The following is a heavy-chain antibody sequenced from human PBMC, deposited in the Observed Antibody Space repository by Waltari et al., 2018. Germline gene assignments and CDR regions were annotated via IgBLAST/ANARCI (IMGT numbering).Heavy chain of an antibody. D-gene: IGHD6-19*01. CDR1: GYSISSGYY. CDR3: ARGSQWQPFDY. Sequence: QVQLQESGPGLVKPSETLSLTCAVSGYSISSGYYWGWIRQPPGKGLEWIGSIYHSGSIYYNPSLKSRVTISVDTSKNQFSLKLSSVTAADTAVYYCARGSQWQPFDYWGQGTLVTVSS. V-gene: IGHV4-38-2*01. CDR2: IYHSGSI. J-gene: IGHJ4*02.